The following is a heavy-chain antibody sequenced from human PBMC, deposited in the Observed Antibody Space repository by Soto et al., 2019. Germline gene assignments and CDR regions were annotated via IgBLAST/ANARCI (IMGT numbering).Heavy chain of an antibody. J-gene: IGHJ4*02. Sequence: SETLSLTCTVSGGSISSSSYYWGWIRQPPGKGLEWIGSIYYGGSTYYNPSLKSRVTISVDTSKNQFSLKLSSVTAADTAVYYCARGYCSGGSCYRYWGQGSQVTVSS. V-gene: IGHV4-39*01. D-gene: IGHD2-15*01. CDR3: ARGYCSGGSCYRY. CDR1: GGSISSSSYY. CDR2: IYYGGST.